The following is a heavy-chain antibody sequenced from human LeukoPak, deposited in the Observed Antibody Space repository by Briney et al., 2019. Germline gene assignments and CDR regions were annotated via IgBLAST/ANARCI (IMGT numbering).Heavy chain of an antibody. J-gene: IGHJ6*02. V-gene: IGHV4-39*02. Sequence: PSETLSLTCTVSGGSISSSSYYWGRIRQPPGQGLEWIGSIYYSGSTYYNPSLKSRVTISVDTSKNQFSLQLNSVTPEDTGVYYCTRDQDGVDVWGQGTTVAVSS. CDR1: GGSISSSSYY. CDR3: TRDQDGVDV. CDR2: IYYSGST.